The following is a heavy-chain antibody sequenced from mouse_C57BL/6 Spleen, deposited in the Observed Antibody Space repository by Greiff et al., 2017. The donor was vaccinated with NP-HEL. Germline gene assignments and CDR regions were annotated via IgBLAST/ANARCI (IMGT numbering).Heavy chain of an antibody. D-gene: IGHD2-1*01. CDR3: ARDGDDGNYLDY. CDR2: INYDGSST. V-gene: IGHV5-16*01. Sequence: EVQRVESEGGLVQPGSSMKLSCTASGFTFSDYYMAWVRQVPDKGLEWVANINYDGSSTYYLDSLKSRFIISRDNAKNILYLQMSSLKSADTATYYCARDGDDGNYLDYWGQGTTLTVAS. J-gene: IGHJ2*01. CDR1: GFTFSDYY.